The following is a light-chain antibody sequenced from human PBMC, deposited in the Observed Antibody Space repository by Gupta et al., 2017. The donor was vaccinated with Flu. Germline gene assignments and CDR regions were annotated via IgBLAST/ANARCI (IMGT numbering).Light chain of an antibody. Sequence: QSALTQPASVSGSPAQSITISCTGTSSDVGGYNYVSWYQQHPGKATKLRMYEVSNRRSGVSNRFSGSKSGNTASLTISGLQAEDEADYYCSSYTSSSVVLGGGTKLT. CDR1: SSDVGGYNY. J-gene: IGLJ2*01. CDR2: EVS. CDR3: SSYTSSSVV. V-gene: IGLV2-14*01.